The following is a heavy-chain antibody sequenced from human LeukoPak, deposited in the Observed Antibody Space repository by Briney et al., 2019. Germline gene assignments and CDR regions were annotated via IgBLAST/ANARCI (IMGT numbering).Heavy chain of an antibody. Sequence: SETLSLTCIVSDYSINRGFYWGWIRQPPGKGLEWIGSIYHSGTTYYNPSLKSRVTMSVDTSKNQFSLKLRSVTAADTAVYYCARPTARLGWFDPWGQGTLVTVSS. CDR2: IYHSGTT. D-gene: IGHD6-6*01. J-gene: IGHJ5*02. CDR1: DYSINRGFY. V-gene: IGHV4-38-2*02. CDR3: ARPTARLGWFDP.